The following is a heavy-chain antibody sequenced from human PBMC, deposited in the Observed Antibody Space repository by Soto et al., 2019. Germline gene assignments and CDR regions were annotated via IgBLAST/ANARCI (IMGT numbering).Heavy chain of an antibody. D-gene: IGHD4-4*01. J-gene: IGHJ6*03. Sequence: QVQLVQSGAEVKKPGASVKVSCKASGYTFTSYGISWVRQAPGQGLEWMGWISAYNGNTNYAQKLQGRVTMTTDTSTSTAYMELRSLRSDVTAVYYCARGNPGDSKNYYYYYYMDVWGKGTTVTVSS. V-gene: IGHV1-18*01. CDR2: ISAYNGNT. CDR1: GYTFTSYG. CDR3: ARGNPGDSKNYYYYYYMDV.